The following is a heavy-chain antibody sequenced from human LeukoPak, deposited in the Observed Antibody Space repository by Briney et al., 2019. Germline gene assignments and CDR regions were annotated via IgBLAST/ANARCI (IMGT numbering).Heavy chain of an antibody. CDR3: ARDLSPRPYYDFWSGYSAFYYYYGMDV. Sequence: GASVKVSCKASGYTFTGYYMHWVRQAPGQGLGWMGWINFNSGGTNDAQKFQGRVTMTRDTSVSTAYMDLTRLRSGDTAVYYCARDLSPRPYYDFWSGYSAFYYYYGMDVWGQGTTVTVSS. D-gene: IGHD3-3*01. CDR2: INFNSGGT. J-gene: IGHJ6*02. V-gene: IGHV1-2*02. CDR1: GYTFTGYY.